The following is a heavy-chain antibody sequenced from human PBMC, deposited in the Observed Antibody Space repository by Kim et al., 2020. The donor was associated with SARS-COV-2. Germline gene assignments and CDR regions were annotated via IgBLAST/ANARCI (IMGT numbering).Heavy chain of an antibody. D-gene: IGHD3-10*01. CDR2: ISSNGGST. CDR3: ARPQGSGSYWGNYYYYYGMDV. CDR1: GFTFSSYA. V-gene: IGHV3-64*01. Sequence: GGSLRLSCAASGFTFSSYAMHWVRQAPGKGLEYVSAISSNGGSTYYANSVKGRFTISRDNSKNTLYLQMGSLRAEDMAVYYCARPQGSGSYWGNYYYYYGMDVWGQGTTVTVSS. J-gene: IGHJ6*02.